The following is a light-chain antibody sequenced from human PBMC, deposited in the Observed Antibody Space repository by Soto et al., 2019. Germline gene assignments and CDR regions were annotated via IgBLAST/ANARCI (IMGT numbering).Light chain of an antibody. CDR2: GTS. CDR1: QSVSSYS. Sequence: ENVLTQSPGTLSLSPGERATLSCRASQSVSSYSLAWYQQKPGQAPRLVMYGTSNRATGIPDRFSGSGSGTDFTLTISRLEPEDFAVYYCQQYDSSPRTFGQGTNVDIK. CDR3: QQYDSSPRT. J-gene: IGKJ1*01. V-gene: IGKV3-20*01.